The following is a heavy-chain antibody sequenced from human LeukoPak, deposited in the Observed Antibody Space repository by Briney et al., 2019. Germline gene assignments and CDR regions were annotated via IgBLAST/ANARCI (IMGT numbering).Heavy chain of an antibody. V-gene: IGHV3-7*01. Sequence: GGSLRLSCAASGFTFSSYWMSWVRQAPWKGLEWVANIKQDGSEKYYVDSVKGRFTISKDNAKNSLYLQMNSLRAEDTAVYYCARDSYYCSSTSCVWFDPWGQGTLVTVSS. CDR3: ARDSYYCSSTSCVWFDP. CDR2: IKQDGSEK. CDR1: GFTFSSYW. D-gene: IGHD2-2*01. J-gene: IGHJ5*02.